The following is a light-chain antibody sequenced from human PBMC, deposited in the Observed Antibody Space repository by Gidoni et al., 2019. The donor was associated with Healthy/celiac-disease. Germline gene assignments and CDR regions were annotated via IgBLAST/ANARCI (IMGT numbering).Light chain of an antibody. V-gene: IGKV2-28*01. CDR2: LGS. CDR1: QSLLHSNGYNY. J-gene: IGKJ4*01. Sequence: DIVMTQSPLSLPVTPGAPASISCRSSQSLLHSNGYNYLDWYLQKPGQSPQLLIYLGSNRASGVPDRFSGSGSGTDFTLKISRVEAEDVGVYYCMQALQTPPGLTFGGGTKVEIK. CDR3: MQALQTPPGLT.